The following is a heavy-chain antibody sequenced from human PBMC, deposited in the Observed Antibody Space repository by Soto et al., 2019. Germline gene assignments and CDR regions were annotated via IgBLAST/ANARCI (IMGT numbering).Heavy chain of an antibody. CDR1: RIIFSNLA. V-gene: IGHV3-23*01. CDR2: ISGNGGRT. D-gene: IGHD3-16*01. J-gene: IGHJ6*02. Sequence: QPWVTLRLSCAPCRIIFSNLAMSWDRHVPGKWLECAPRISGNGGRTYCADSVKGRFSSSRDNSKNTLHLQMNRLRAENTDRYYCAKAQADSGHPVLGDSSNYHYYGMDVWRQGSTVTFSS. CDR3: AKAQADSGHPVLGDSSNYHYYGMDV.